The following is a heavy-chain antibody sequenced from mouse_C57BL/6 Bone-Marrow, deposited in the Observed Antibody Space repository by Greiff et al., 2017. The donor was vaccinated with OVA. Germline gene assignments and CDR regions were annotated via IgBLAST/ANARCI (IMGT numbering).Heavy chain of an antibody. CDR3: TTTAPIDSSGYDY. V-gene: IGHV14-4*01. D-gene: IGHD3-2*02. J-gene: IGHJ2*01. CDR1: GFNIKDDY. CDR2: IDPENGDT. Sequence: EVQLQQSGAELVRPGASVKLSCTASGFNIKDDYMHWVKQRPEQGLEWIGWIDPENGDTEYASKFQGKATITADTSSNTAYLQLSSLTSEDTAVYYGTTTAPIDSSGYDYWGQGTTLTVSS.